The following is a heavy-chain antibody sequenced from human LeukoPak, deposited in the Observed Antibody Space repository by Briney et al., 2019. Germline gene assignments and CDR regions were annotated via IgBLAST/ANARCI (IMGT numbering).Heavy chain of an antibody. D-gene: IGHD1-26*01. J-gene: IGHJ4*02. CDR1: GGSISSSSYY. Sequence: SETLSLTCTVSGGSISSSSYYWGWIRQPPGKGLEWIGSIYNSGSTYYNPSLKSRVTISVDTSKNQFSLKLTSVTAADTAVYYCARGSYSPAPRLDYWGQGTLVTVSS. CDR2: IYNSGST. V-gene: IGHV4-39*07. CDR3: ARGSYSPAPRLDY.